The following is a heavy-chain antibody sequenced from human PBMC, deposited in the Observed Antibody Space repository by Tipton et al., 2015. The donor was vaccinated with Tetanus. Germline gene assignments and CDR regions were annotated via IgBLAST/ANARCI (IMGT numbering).Heavy chain of an antibody. J-gene: IGHJ4*02. CDR2: IYYSGST. V-gene: IGHV4-59*12. Sequence: TLSLTCTVSGGSISSYYWSWIRQPPGKGLEWIGYIYYSGSTYYNPSLKSRVTISVDTSKNQFSLKLSSVTAADTAVYFCARYQDRTSSRYFDYWGQGTLVTVSS. D-gene: IGHD6-6*01. CDR1: GGSISSYY. CDR3: ARYQDRTSSRYFDY.